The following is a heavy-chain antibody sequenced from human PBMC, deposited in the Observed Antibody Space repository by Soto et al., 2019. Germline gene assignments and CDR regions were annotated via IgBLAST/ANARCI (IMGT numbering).Heavy chain of an antibody. V-gene: IGHV2-5*02. CDR1: GFSLNTSRVG. J-gene: IGHJ4*02. Sequence: SGPTLVNPTQTLTLTCTLSGFSLNTSRVGVGWIRQPPGKALEWLALIYWDDDKRYSPSLKSRLTITKDTSKNHVVLTMTNMDPVDTATYYCAHLLLRNFDWLPVAYDYWGQGTVVTVSS. D-gene: IGHD3-9*01. CDR2: IYWDDDK. CDR3: AHLLLRNFDWLPVAYDY.